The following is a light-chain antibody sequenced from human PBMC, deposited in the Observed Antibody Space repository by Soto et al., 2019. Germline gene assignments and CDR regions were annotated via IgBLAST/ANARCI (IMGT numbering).Light chain of an antibody. CDR3: MQALQTPYT. Sequence: DIVMTPSPLSLPVTPGEPASISCRSSQSLLHSNGYNYLDWYLQKPGQSPQLLIYLGSNRASGVPDRFSGSGSGTDFTLKISRVEAEDVWVYYCMQALQTPYTFGQGTKLEIK. V-gene: IGKV2-28*01. CDR1: QSLLHSNGYNY. J-gene: IGKJ2*01. CDR2: LGS.